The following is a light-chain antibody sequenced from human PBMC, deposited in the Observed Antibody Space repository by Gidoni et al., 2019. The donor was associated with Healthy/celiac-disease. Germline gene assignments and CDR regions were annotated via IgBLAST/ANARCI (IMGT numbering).Light chain of an antibody. CDR1: SGRIASNY. CDR3: QSYDSSNHVV. CDR2: EDN. Sequence: NFMLTQPHSVSESPGTTVTISCTRSSGRIASNYVQWYQQRPGSAPTTVIYEDNQRPSGVPDRFSGSIDSSSNSASLTISGLKTEDEADYYCQSYDSSNHVVFGGGTKLTVL. J-gene: IGLJ2*01. V-gene: IGLV6-57*04.